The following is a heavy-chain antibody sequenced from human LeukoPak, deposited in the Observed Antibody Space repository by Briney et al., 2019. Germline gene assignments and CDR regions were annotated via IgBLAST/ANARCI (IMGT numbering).Heavy chain of an antibody. CDR1: GYSFTNYW. V-gene: IGHV5-51*01. D-gene: IGHD2-2*01. Sequence: GESLKISCKASGYSFTNYWFAWVRQMPGKGLERMGMIYPGDSDTRYSTSFQGQVTISADKSINTAYLQWASLKASDTAMYHCARQPRYATGWFSDYWGQGTLFTVSS. CDR2: IYPGDSDT. CDR3: ARQPRYATGWFSDY. J-gene: IGHJ4*02.